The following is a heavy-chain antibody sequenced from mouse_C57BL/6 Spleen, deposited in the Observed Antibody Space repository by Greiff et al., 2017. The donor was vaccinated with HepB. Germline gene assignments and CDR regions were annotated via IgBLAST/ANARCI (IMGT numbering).Heavy chain of an antibody. D-gene: IGHD2-1*01. Sequence: QVQLQQPGAELVKPGASVKMSCKASGYTFTSYWITWVKQRPGQGLEWIGDIYPGSGSTNYNEKFKSKATLTVDTSSSTAYMQLSSLTSEDSAVYYCARERILYYGNYDAMDYWGQGTSVTVSS. CDR3: ARERILYYGNYDAMDY. V-gene: IGHV1-55*01. CDR1: GYTFTSYW. J-gene: IGHJ4*01. CDR2: IYPGSGST.